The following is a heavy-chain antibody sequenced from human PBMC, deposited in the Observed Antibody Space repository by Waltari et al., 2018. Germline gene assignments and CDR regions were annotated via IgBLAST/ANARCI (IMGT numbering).Heavy chain of an antibody. CDR2: IYTSGST. CDR1: GGSISSYY. Sequence: QVQLQESGPGLVKPSETLSLTCTVSGGSISSYYWSWIRHPAGKGLEGIGRIYTSGSTNYNPSLKSRVTMSVDTSKNQFSLKLSSVTAADTAVYYCARDLNWGSKGFDYWGQGTLVTVSS. V-gene: IGHV4-4*07. CDR3: ARDLNWGSKGFDY. J-gene: IGHJ4*02. D-gene: IGHD7-27*01.